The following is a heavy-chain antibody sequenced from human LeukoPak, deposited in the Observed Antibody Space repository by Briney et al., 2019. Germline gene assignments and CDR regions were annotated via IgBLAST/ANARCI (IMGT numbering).Heavy chain of an antibody. Sequence: PSETLSLTCTVSGGSISSGSYYWNWIRQPAGKGLEWIGRIYASGITNYHPSLKSRVAISVDTSKNQFSLRLSSVTAADTAVYYCASGADSSNYFLYYWGPGILVTVSS. D-gene: IGHD3-22*01. J-gene: IGHJ4*02. CDR1: GGSISSGSYY. CDR2: IYASGIT. V-gene: IGHV4-61*02. CDR3: ASGADSSNYFLYY.